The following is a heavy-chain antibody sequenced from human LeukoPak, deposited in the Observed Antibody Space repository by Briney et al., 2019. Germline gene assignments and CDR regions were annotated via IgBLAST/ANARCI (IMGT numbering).Heavy chain of an antibody. V-gene: IGHV1-8*01. CDR1: VYTFTSYD. Sequence: ASVKVSCKASVYTFTSYDINWVRQATGQGLEWMGWMKPNTGDTGYAQKFQGRVTVTRNTSTGTAYMELSSLTSEDTAVYYCARMHYYDTINPNWFDPWGQGTLVTVSS. CDR2: MKPNTGDT. CDR3: ARMHYYDTINPNWFDP. J-gene: IGHJ5*02. D-gene: IGHD3-22*01.